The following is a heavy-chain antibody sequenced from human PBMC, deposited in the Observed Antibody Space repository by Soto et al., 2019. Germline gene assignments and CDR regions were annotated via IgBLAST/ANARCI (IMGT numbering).Heavy chain of an antibody. CDR3: TRSAYMDV. D-gene: IGHD2-2*01. Sequence: GGPLRLSCTGSGFPFANFLMSWFRQAPGKGLEWVSYISSGSSTIYYADSVKGRFTISRDNAKNSLYLQMDSLRAEDTAVYYATRSAYMDVWGTGTTVTVSS. CDR2: ISSGSSTI. V-gene: IGHV3-48*01. J-gene: IGHJ6*03. CDR1: GFPFANFL.